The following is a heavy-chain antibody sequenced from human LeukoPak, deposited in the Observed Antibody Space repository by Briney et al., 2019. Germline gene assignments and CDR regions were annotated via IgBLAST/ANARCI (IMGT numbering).Heavy chain of an antibody. Sequence: SETLSLTCTVSGGSISSGCYYWSWIRQHPGKGLEWIGYIYYSGSTYYNPSLKSRVTISVETSKNQFSLKLSSVTAADTAVYYCARETYYYDSSGYRPLDYWGQGTLVTVSS. V-gene: IGHV4-31*03. CDR3: ARETYYYDSSGYRPLDY. J-gene: IGHJ4*02. CDR2: IYYSGST. CDR1: GGSISSGCYY. D-gene: IGHD3-22*01.